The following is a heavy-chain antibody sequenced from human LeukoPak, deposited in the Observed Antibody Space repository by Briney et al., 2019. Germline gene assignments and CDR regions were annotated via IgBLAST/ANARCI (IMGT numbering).Heavy chain of an antibody. CDR3: ARDFTLDGHRDAFDI. CDR2: ISAYNGNT. CDR1: GYTFTSYG. V-gene: IGHV1-18*01. Sequence: ASVKVSCKASGYTFTSYGISWVRQAPGQGLEWMGWISAYNGNTNYAQKLQGRVTMTTDTSTSTAYMELMSLRSDDTAVYYCARDFTLDGHRDAFDIWGQGTMVTVSS. J-gene: IGHJ3*02. D-gene: IGHD3/OR15-3a*01.